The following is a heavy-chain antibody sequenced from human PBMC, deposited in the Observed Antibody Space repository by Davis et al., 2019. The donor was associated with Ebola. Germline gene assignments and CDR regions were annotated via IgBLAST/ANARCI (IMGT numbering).Heavy chain of an antibody. V-gene: IGHV3-9*01. CDR1: GFTFDDYA. J-gene: IGHJ4*02. D-gene: IGHD4-11*01. CDR3: VKGVMTNSYFDY. Sequence: GGSLRLSCAASGFTFDDYAMHWVRQAPGKGLEWVSGLTWNSGNIRYADSVKGRFTISRDNAKNSLYLQMNSLRAEDTALYYCVKGVMTNSYFDYWGQGTLVIVSS. CDR2: LTWNSGNI.